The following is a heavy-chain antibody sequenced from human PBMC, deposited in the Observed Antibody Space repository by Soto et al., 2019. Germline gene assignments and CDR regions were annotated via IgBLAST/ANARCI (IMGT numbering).Heavy chain of an antibody. Sequence: ASVKVSCKASGYTFTGYYMHWVRQAPGQGLEWMGWINPNSGGTNYAQKFQGWVTMTRDTSISTAYMELSRLRSDDTAVYYCARGLQLWNESAAGTGGFDPWGQGTLLTVSS. J-gene: IGHJ5*02. CDR2: INPNSGGT. V-gene: IGHV1-2*04. D-gene: IGHD6-13*01. CDR1: GYTFTGYY. CDR3: ARGLQLWNESAAGTGGFDP.